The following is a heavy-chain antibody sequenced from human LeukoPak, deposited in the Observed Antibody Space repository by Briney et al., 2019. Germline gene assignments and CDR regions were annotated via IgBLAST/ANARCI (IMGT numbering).Heavy chain of an antibody. Sequence: SETLSLTCTASGGSISSYYLSWIRQPPGKGLEWIGYIYKSGSTNYNPSLKSRVTISVDTSKNQFSLRLTSVTAADTAVYYCARGPLSYYFDYWGQGTLVTVSS. J-gene: IGHJ4*02. D-gene: IGHD6-6*01. CDR1: GGSISSYY. V-gene: IGHV4-59*01. CDR3: ARGPLSYYFDY. CDR2: IYKSGST.